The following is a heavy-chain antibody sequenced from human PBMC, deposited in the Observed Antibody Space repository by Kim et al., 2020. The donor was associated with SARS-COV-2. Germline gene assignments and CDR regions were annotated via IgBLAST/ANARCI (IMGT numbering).Heavy chain of an antibody. CDR2: IKSDGSDT. CDR3: ARGSFQQGFDP. CDR1: GFTFSSYW. V-gene: IGHV3-74*01. Sequence: GGSLRLSCEASGFTFSSYWMNWVRQGPGKGLVWVSRIKSDGSDTHYADSVKGRFTISRDNAKNTLQLQLNSLGVEDTAIYYCARGSFQQGFDPWCQGTLVTVSS. J-gene: IGHJ5*02. D-gene: IGHD6-13*01.